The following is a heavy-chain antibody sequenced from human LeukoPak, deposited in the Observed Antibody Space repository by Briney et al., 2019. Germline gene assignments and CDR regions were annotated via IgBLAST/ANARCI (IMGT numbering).Heavy chain of an antibody. Sequence: PSEALSLTCTVSGGSISSGVYHWSWTRLHPGKGLEWIGYIYYSGSTYYNPSLKSGVTISVDTSKNQSSLKLSAVTAADTAVYYCARGLGTYYYDSSGWYYFDYWGQGTLVTVSS. CDR1: GGSISSGVYH. V-gene: IGHV4-31*03. CDR2: IYYSGST. CDR3: ARGLGTYYYDSSGWYYFDY. J-gene: IGHJ4*02. D-gene: IGHD3-22*01.